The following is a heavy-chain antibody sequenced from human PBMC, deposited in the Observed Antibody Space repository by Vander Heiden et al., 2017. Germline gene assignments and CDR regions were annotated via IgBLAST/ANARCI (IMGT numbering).Heavy chain of an antibody. Sequence: SYAMHWVRQAPGKGLEWVAVISYDGSNKYYADSVKGRFTISRDNSKNTLYLQMNSLRAEDTAVYYCARAPDTAMVMSYFDYWGQGTLVTVSS. D-gene: IGHD5-18*01. CDR3: ARAPDTAMVMSYFDY. V-gene: IGHV3-30-3*01. J-gene: IGHJ4*02. CDR1: SYA. CDR2: ISYDGSNK.